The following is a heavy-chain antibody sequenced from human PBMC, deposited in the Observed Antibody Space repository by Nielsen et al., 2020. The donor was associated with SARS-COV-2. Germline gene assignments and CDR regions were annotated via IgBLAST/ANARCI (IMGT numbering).Heavy chain of an antibody. CDR3: AKGGVWGDAFDI. V-gene: IGHV3-9*01. CDR2: ISWNSGSI. J-gene: IGHJ3*02. Sequence: GGSLRLSCAASGFTFSTYWMHWVRQAPGKGLEWVSGISWNSGSIGYADSVKGRFTISRDNAKNSLYLQMNSLRAEDTALYYCAKGGVWGDAFDIWGQGTMVTVSS. D-gene: IGHD3-16*01. CDR1: GFTFSTYW.